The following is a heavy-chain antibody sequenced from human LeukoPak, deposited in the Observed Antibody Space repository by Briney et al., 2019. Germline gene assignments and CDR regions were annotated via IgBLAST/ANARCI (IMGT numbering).Heavy chain of an antibody. CDR1: GGSISDYY. Sequence: PSETLSLTCTVSGGSISDYYWSWVRQPPGKGLEWIGYIYDRGSTNYNPSLKSRVTISVDTSKNQFSLKLSSVTAADTAVYYCAREDYGGNPPYWDFDLWGRGPLVSVPS. V-gene: IGHV4-59*01. D-gene: IGHD4-23*01. CDR3: AREDYGGNPPYWDFDL. CDR2: IYDRGST. J-gene: IGHJ2*01.